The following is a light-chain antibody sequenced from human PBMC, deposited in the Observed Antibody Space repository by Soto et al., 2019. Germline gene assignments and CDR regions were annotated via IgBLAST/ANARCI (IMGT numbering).Light chain of an antibody. Sequence: QPVLTQPPSASASLGASVTLTCTLSSGYSNYKVDWYQQRPGKGPRFVMRVGPGGLAGPKGDGLPDRFSVLGEGLNRYLTIKNIKEEDESEYNCGADHGSGSNFVVVFGGGTKLTVL. CDR2: VGPGGLAG. V-gene: IGLV9-49*01. CDR3: GADHGSGSNFVVV. J-gene: IGLJ2*01. CDR1: SGYSNYK.